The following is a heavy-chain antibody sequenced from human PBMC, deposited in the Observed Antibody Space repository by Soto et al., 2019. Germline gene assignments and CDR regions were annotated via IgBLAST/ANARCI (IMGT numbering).Heavy chain of an antibody. V-gene: IGHV2-5*02. D-gene: IGHD3-9*01. J-gene: IGHJ3*02. CDR1: GFSLSTSGVG. Sequence: QITLKESGPTLVKPTQTLTLTCTFSGFSLSTSGVGVGWIRQPPGKALKWVTLIYWDDDKRYSPSLKSRITITTDTTKSQVVLTMSTMDPVDTGTYYCARHIPSGYNDAFDIWGQGTMVTVSS. CDR2: IYWDDDK. CDR3: ARHIPSGYNDAFDI.